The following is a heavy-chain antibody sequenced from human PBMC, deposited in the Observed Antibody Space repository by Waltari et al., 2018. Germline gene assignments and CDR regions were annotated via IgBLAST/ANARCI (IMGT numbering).Heavy chain of an antibody. CDR2: INHSGRT. Sequence: QVQLQQWGAGLLKPSETLSLTCAVSGGSFSGYYWSWIRQPQGKGLEWIGEINHSGRTKHNPSLKSRVTISVDTSKNQVSLKRSSVTAADTAGYYCARGGVAAVGGPPLFFAYWGQGTLVTVSS. D-gene: IGHD6-13*01. J-gene: IGHJ4*02. CDR3: ARGGVAAVGGPPLFFAY. CDR1: GGSFSGYY. V-gene: IGHV4-34*01.